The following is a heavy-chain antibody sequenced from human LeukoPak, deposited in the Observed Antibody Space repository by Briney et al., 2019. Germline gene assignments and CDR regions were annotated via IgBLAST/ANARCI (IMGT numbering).Heavy chain of an antibody. V-gene: IGHV3-30*02. CDR2: VRYDGSNK. J-gene: IGHJ4*02. CDR1: GFTFSSYG. Sequence: GGSLRLSCAASGFTFSSYGMHWVRQAPGKGLEWVAFVRYDGSNKYYADPVKGQFTISRDNSKNTLYLQMNGLRGEDTAVYYCAKDPRGYSAYDYDYFDYWGQGTLVTVSS. CDR3: AKDPRGYSAYDYDYFDY. D-gene: IGHD5-12*01.